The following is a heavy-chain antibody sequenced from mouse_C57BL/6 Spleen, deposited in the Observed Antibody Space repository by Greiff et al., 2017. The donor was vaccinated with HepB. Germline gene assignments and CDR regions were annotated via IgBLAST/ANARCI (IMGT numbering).Heavy chain of an antibody. J-gene: IGHJ2*01. CDR2: IHPNSGST. Sequence: QVQLQQPGAELVKPGASVKLSCKASGYTFTSYWMHWVKQRPGQGLEWIGMIHPNSGSTNYNEKFKSKATLTVDKSSSTAYMQLSSLTSEDSAVYYCARSPLYDGYYLGYFDYWGQGTTLTVSS. V-gene: IGHV1-64*01. CDR3: ARSPLYDGYYLGYFDY. CDR1: GYTFTSYW. D-gene: IGHD2-3*01.